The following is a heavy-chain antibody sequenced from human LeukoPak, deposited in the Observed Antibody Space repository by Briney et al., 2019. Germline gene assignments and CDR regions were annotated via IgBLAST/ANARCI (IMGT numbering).Heavy chain of an antibody. Sequence: GRSLRLSCAASGFTFSSYGMHWVRQAPGKGLEWVAVIWYDGSNKYYADSVKGRFTISRDNSKNTLYLQMNSLRAEDTAVYYCARDPQCYYDSSGYFSYWGQGTLVTVSS. CDR3: ARDPQCYYDSSGYFSY. CDR2: IWYDGSNK. J-gene: IGHJ4*02. CDR1: GFTFSSYG. V-gene: IGHV3-33*01. D-gene: IGHD3-22*01.